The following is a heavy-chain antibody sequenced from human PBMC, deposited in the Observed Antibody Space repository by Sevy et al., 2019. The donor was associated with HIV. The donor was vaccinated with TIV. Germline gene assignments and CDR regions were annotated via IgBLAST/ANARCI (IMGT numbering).Heavy chain of an antibody. CDR2: ISYDGSNK. Sequence: GGSLRLSCAASGFTFSSYGMHWVRQAPGKGLEWVAVISYDGSNKYYADSVKGRFTISRDNSKNTLYLQMNSLRAEDTAVYYCAKLGEAPTDYYYYGMDVWGQGTTVTVSS. D-gene: IGHD3-10*01. CDR1: GFTFSSYG. J-gene: IGHJ6*02. CDR3: AKLGEAPTDYYYYGMDV. V-gene: IGHV3-30*18.